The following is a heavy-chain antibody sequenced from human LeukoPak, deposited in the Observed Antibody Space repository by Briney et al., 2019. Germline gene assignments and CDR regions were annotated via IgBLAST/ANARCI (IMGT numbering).Heavy chain of an antibody. CDR3: ARLKSSIVAGDY. J-gene: IGHJ4*02. CDR2: IKKDGSER. CDR1: GFSFRTYW. D-gene: IGHD2-21*01. V-gene: IGHV3-7*01. Sequence: QTGGSLRLSCAASGFSFRTYWMTWVRRAPGKGLEWVADIKKDGSERYYVDSVKGRFTISRDNAKNSVFLQMNSLRVEDTAVYYCARLKSSIVAGDYWGQGTLVTVSS.